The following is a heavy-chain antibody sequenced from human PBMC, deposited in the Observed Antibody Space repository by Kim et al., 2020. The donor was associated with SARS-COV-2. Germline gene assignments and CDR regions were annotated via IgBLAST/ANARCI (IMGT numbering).Heavy chain of an antibody. CDR1: GFTFSNAW. Sequence: GGSLRLSCAASGFTFSNAWMSWVRQAPGKGLEWVGRIKSKTDGGTTDYAAPVKGRFTISRGDSKNTLYLQMNSLKTEDTAVYYCTTDADYYVYAFDIWGQGTMVTVSS. J-gene: IGHJ3*02. V-gene: IGHV3-15*01. CDR2: IKSKTDGGTT. D-gene: IGHD3-10*02. CDR3: TTDADYYVYAFDI.